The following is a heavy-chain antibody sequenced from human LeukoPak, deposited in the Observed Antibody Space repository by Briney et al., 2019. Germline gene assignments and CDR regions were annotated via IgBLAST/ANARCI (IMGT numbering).Heavy chain of an antibody. Sequence: PSETLSLTCTVSDDSMSSSSYYGGWIRQPPGKGLEWIGSIYYSGSTYYNPSLKSRVTISVDTSKNEFSLKLNSVTAADTAVYYCVRYSSGWRYFDYWGQGTLVTVSS. CDR3: VRYSSGWRYFDY. V-gene: IGHV4-39*01. CDR2: IYYSGST. J-gene: IGHJ4*02. CDR1: DDSMSSSSYY. D-gene: IGHD6-19*01.